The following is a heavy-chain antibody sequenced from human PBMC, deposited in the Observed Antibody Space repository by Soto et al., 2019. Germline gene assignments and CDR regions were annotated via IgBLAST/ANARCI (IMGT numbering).Heavy chain of an antibody. CDR1: GYTFTGYY. D-gene: IGHD3-3*01. V-gene: IGHV1-2*02. Sequence: QVQLVQSGAEVKKPGASVKVSCKASGYTFTGYYMHWVRQAPGQGLEWMGWINPNSGGTNYAQKFQGRGTMTRDTSISTAYMELSRLRSDDTAVYYCARPDYDFWSGYLWFDPWGQGTLVTVSS. CDR2: INPNSGGT. J-gene: IGHJ5*02. CDR3: ARPDYDFWSGYLWFDP.